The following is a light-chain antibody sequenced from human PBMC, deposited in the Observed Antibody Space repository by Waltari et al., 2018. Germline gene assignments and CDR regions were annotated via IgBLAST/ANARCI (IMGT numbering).Light chain of an antibody. CDR2: GAS. J-gene: IGKJ3*01. CDR1: QSISTS. CDR3: QQSYTAPFT. Sequence: DIQMTQSPPSLSASVGDRVTITCRATQSISTSLNWYQHKAGKAPKLLIYGASTLERGVPSRFSGSGSGTDFTLTINSLRPEDFATYYCQQSYTAPFTFGPG. V-gene: IGKV1-39*01.